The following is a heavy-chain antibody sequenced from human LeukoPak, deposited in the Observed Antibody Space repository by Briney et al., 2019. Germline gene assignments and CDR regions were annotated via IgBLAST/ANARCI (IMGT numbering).Heavy chain of an antibody. CDR1: GGSISSYY. CDR2: IYYSGST. V-gene: IGHV4-59*01. Sequence: SETLSLTCTVSGGSISSYYWSWIRQPPGKGLEWIGYIYYSGSTSYNPSLKSRVTISVDTSKNQFSLKLSSVTAADTAVYYCARGQHGVAAAPFDYWGQGTLVTVSS. J-gene: IGHJ4*02. CDR3: ARGQHGVAAAPFDY. D-gene: IGHD6-13*01.